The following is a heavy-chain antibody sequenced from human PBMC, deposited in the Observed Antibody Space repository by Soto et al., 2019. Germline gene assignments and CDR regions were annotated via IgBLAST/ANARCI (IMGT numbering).Heavy chain of an antibody. CDR3: ARGTPKYYYDSSGYLGV. V-gene: IGHV4-34*01. D-gene: IGHD3-22*01. CDR2: INHSGST. Sequence: KASETLSLTCAVYGGSFSGYYWSWIRQPPGKGLEWIGEINHSGSTNYNPSLKSRVTISVDTSKNQFSLKLSSVTAADTAVYYCARGTPKYYYDSSGYLGVWGQGTTVTVSS. CDR1: GGSFSGYY. J-gene: IGHJ6*02.